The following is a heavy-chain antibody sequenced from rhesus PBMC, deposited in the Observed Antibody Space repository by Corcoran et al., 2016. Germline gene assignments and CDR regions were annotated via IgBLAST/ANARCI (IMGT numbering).Heavy chain of an antibody. D-gene: IGHD2-8*01. Sequence: EVQLVESGGGLVQPGGSLRLSCAASGFTFSSYGMSWVRQAPGKGLEWVSYISNGDGSTYYASAGKGRFTSSRDNSKNTRSLQMNSMRAEDTAVYYCARDSDIVVVVSATSFDYWGQGVLVTVSS. CDR2: ISNGDGST. CDR3: ARDSDIVVVVSATSFDY. CDR1: GFTFSSYG. J-gene: IGHJ4*01. V-gene: IGHV3S5*01.